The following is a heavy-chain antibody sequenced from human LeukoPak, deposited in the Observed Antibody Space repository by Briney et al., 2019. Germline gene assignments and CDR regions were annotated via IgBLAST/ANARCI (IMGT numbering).Heavy chain of an antibody. V-gene: IGHV4-4*09. D-gene: IGHD6-13*01. CDR2: IYTSGST. CDR1: GGSISSYY. CDR3: ARGSSGTGYSSSWYKGNWFDP. J-gene: IGHJ5*02. Sequence: SETLSLTCTVSGGSISSYYWSWIRQPPGKGLEWIGYIYTSGSTNYNPSLKSRVTISVDTSKNQFSLKLSSATAADTAVYYCARGSSGTGYSSSWYKGNWFDPWGQGTLVTVSS.